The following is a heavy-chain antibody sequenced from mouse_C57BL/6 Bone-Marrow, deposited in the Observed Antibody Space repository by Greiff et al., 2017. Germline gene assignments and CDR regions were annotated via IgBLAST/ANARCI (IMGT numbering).Heavy chain of an antibody. J-gene: IGHJ1*03. CDR2: IWRGGST. Sequence: QVQLKESGPGLVQPSQSLSITCTVSGFSFTSYGVHWVRQSPGKGLEWLGGIWRGGSTDYNTAFMSRQSITKDNSKSQVFFNMNSLQADDTAIYYCATLYYVSSSWYFDVWGTGTTVTVSS. CDR1: GFSFTSYG. D-gene: IGHD1-1*01. V-gene: IGHV2-5*01. CDR3: ATLYYVSSSWYFDV.